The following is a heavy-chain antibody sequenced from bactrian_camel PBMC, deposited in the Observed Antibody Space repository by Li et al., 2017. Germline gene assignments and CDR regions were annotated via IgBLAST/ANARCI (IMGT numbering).Heavy chain of an antibody. CDR1: GYTYC. V-gene: IGHV3S55*01. J-gene: IGHJ6*01. Sequence: VQLVESGGGSVQAGGSLRLSCTASGYTYCMGWYRQAPGNECELVSTISSAGSTHYVDSVKGRFTISQDNAKNTLYLQLNSLKPDDTAVYYCAIIVETVIAGCGFWGQGTQVTVS. CDR3: AIIVETVIAGCGF. CDR2: ISSAGST. D-gene: IGHD6*01.